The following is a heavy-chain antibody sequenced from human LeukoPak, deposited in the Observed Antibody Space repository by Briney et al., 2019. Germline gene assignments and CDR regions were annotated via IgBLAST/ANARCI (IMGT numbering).Heavy chain of an antibody. V-gene: IGHV1-69*13. CDR2: IIPIFGTA. D-gene: IGHD3-9*01. CDR1: GGTFSSYA. CDR3: ARYLHLSGGIYGMDV. J-gene: IGHJ6*02. Sequence: PEASVKVSCKASGGTFSSYAISWVRQAPGQGLEWMGGIIPIFGTANYAQKFQGRVTITADESTSTAYMELSSLRSEDTAVYYCARYLHLSGGIYGMDVWGQGTTVTVSS.